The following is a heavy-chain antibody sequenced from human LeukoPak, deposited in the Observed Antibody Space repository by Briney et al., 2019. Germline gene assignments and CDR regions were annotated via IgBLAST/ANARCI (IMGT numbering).Heavy chain of an antibody. Sequence: GGSLRLSCAASGFTLSTYAMHWVRQAPGKGLEWVAVISYDGTDTYYADSVKGRFTISRDTSKNTLSLQMSSLRPEDTAVYYCVKLPYSDTSAYYVDYWGQGTLVTVSS. CDR1: GFTLSTYA. D-gene: IGHD3-22*01. J-gene: IGHJ4*02. CDR3: VKLPYSDTSAYYVDY. CDR2: ISYDGTDT. V-gene: IGHV3-30*14.